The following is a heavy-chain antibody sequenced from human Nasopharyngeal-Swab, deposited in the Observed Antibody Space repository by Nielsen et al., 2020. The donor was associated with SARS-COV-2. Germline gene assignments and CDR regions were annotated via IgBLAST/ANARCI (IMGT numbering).Heavy chain of an antibody. CDR3: ARKYERRPHFDY. D-gene: IGHD2-2*01. CDR1: GFSLSTSGVG. V-gene: IGHV2-5*02. J-gene: IGHJ4*02. Sequence: SGPTLVKPTQTLTLTCTFSGFSLSTSGVGVGWIRQPPGKALEWLALIYWDDDKRYSPSLKSRLTITKDTSKSQVVLTMTNMDPVDTATYYCARKYERRPHFDYWGQGTLVTVSS. CDR2: IYWDDDK.